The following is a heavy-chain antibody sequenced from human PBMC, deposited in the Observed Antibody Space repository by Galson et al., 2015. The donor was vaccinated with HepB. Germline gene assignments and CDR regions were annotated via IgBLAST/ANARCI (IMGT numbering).Heavy chain of an antibody. Sequence: SVKVSCKASGYTFTSYGISWVRQAPGQGLEWMGWISAYNGNTNYAQKLQGRVTMTTDTSTSTAYMELRSLRSDDTAVYYCASTDIGLPMGQTDVWGQGTTVTVSS. CDR1: GYTFTSYG. CDR3: ASTDIGLPMGQTDV. J-gene: IGHJ6*02. CDR2: ISAYNGNT. D-gene: IGHD2-8*01. V-gene: IGHV1-18*04.